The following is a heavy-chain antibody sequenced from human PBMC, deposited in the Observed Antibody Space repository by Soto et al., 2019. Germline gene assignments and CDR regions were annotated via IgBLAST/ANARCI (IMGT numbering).Heavy chain of an antibody. CDR1: GFTFSSYS. CDR3: ASSPSLGYCSGGSCNWDY. V-gene: IGHV3-48*02. Sequence: GGSLRLSCAASGFTFSSYSMNWVRQAPGKGLEWVSYISGGSSTIYYADSVKGRFTISGDNAKNSLYLQMNSLRDEDTAVYYCASSPSLGYCSGGSCNWDYWGQGTLVTVSS. CDR2: ISGGSSTI. D-gene: IGHD2-15*01. J-gene: IGHJ4*02.